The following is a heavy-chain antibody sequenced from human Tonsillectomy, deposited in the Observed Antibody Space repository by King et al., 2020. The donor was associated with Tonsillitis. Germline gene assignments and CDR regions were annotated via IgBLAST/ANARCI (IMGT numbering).Heavy chain of an antibody. CDR3: AKCAYDSSGYYEYYFDY. CDR2: ISSSSSYI. CDR1: GFTFSTYT. V-gene: IGHV3-21*01. D-gene: IGHD3-22*01. Sequence: VQLVESGGGLVKPGGSLRLSCAASGFTFSTYTMNWVRQAPGKGLEWVPLISSSSSYINYADSVKGRFTISRDNAKNSLYLQMNSLRAEETAVYYCAKCAYDSSGYYEYYFDYWGQGTLVTVSS. J-gene: IGHJ4*02.